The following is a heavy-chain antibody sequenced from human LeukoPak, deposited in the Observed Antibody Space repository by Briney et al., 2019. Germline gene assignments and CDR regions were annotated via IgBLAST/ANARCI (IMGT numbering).Heavy chain of an antibody. CDR3: ARDLREDSSGNNWFDP. Sequence: PSETLSLTCTVSGGSISSGGYYWSWIRQHPRKGLEWIGYIYYSGSTYYNPSLKSRVTISVDTSKNQFSLKLSSVTAADTAVYYCARDLREDSSGNNWFDPWGQGTLVTVSS. V-gene: IGHV4-31*03. J-gene: IGHJ5*02. CDR2: IYYSGST. CDR1: GGSISSGGYY. D-gene: IGHD3-22*01.